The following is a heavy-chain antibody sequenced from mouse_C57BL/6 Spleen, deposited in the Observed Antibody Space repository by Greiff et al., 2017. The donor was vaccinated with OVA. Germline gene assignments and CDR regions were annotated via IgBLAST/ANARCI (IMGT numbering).Heavy chain of an antibody. D-gene: IGHD1-1*01. V-gene: IGHV1-64*01. CDR1: GYTFTSYW. CDR3: ARPITTVVATDWYCDV. J-gene: IGHJ1*03. CDR2: IHPNSGST. Sequence: QVQLQQPGAELVKPGASVKLSCKASGYTFTSYWMHWVKQRPGQGLEWIGMIHPNSGSTNYNEKFKSKATLTVDKSSSTAYMQLSSLTSEDSAGYYCARPITTVVATDWYCDVWGTGTTVTVSS.